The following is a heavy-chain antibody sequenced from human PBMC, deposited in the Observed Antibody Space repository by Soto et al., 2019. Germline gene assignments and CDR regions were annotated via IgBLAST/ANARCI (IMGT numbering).Heavy chain of an antibody. CDR1: GYTFTSYA. CDR3: ARDRDWLLYYYYGMDV. V-gene: IGHV1-3*01. CDR2: INAGNGNT. Sequence: ASVKVSCKACGYTFTSYAMHWVRQAPGQRLEWMGWINAGNGNTTYSQKFQGRVTITRDTSASTAYMELSSLRSEDTAVYYCARDRDWLLYYYYGMDVWGQGTTVTV. J-gene: IGHJ6*02. D-gene: IGHD3-9*01.